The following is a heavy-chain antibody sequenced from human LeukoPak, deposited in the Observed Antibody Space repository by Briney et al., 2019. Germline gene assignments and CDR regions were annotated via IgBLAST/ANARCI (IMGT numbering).Heavy chain of an antibody. CDR2: MNPNSGNT. V-gene: IGHV1-8*01. D-gene: IGHD2-2*01. CDR1: GYTFTSYD. J-gene: IGHJ6*03. CDR3: ATRGTVSSTRPPENYYYYYMDV. Sequence: ASVKLSCKASGYTFTSYDINWVRQATGQGLEWMGWMNPNSGNTGYAQKFQGRVTMTRNTSISTAYMELSSLRSEDTAVYYCATRGTVSSTRPPENYYYYYMDVWGKGTTVTVSS.